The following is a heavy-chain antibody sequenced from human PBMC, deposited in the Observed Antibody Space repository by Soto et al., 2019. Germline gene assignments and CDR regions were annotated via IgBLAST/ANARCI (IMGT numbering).Heavy chain of an antibody. CDR1: GFTFSSYS. V-gene: IGHV3-48*01. CDR3: ATGGYCSGGSCSHVYYYYGMDV. CDR2: ISSSTSTI. J-gene: IGHJ6*02. Sequence: EVQLVESGGGLVQPGGSLRLSCAASGFTFSSYSMNWVRQAPGKGLEWVSYISSSTSTIYYADSVKGRFTISRDNAKNALYLQMNSLRAEDTAVYYCATGGYCSGGSCSHVYYYYGMDVWGQGTTVTVSS. D-gene: IGHD2-15*01.